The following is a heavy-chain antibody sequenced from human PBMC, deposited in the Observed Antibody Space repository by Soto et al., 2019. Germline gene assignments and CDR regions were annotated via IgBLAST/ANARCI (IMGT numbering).Heavy chain of an antibody. CDR2: IYWDDDK. J-gene: IGHJ2*01. CDR1: GFSLGTYGVG. D-gene: IGHD1-26*01. CDR3: AHRGGGIVDWYFDL. Sequence: QITLNESGPTLVKPTQTLTLTCTFSGFSLGTYGVGVGWIRQPPGKALEWLALIYWDDDKRYSPSLKSRLTITKHTSKSQVFLTLTNMDPVDTATYYCAHRGGGIVDWYFDLWGRGTPVIVSS. V-gene: IGHV2-5*02.